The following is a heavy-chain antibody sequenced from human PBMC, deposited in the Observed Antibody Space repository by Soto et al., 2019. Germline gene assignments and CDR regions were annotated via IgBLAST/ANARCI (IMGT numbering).Heavy chain of an antibody. CDR3: ARASGDVDAFDI. CDR1: GYTFTYRY. V-gene: IGHV1-45*02. J-gene: IGHJ3*02. Sequence: QMQLVQSGAEVKKTGSSVKVSCKASGYTFTYRYLHWVRQAPGQALEWMGWITPFNGNTNYAQKFQDRVTITRDRSMSTAYMELSSLRSEDTAMYYCARASGDVDAFDIWGQGTMVTVSS. CDR2: ITPFNGNT. D-gene: IGHD2-21*02.